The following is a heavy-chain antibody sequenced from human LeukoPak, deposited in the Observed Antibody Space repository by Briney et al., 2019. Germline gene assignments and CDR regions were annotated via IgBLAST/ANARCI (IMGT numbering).Heavy chain of an antibody. CDR1: GGTFSSYA. D-gene: IGHD4-11*01. CDR3: ARGGLPIYYYYMDG. CDR2: IISIFGTA. V-gene: IGHV1-69*13. Sequence: GASVKVSCKASGGTFSSYAISWVRQAPGQGLEGVGGIISIFGTATYAQKFQGRVTITPDESTSTVYMELSSLRSEDTAVYFCARGGLPIYYYYMDGWGKRTTVTVSS. J-gene: IGHJ6*03.